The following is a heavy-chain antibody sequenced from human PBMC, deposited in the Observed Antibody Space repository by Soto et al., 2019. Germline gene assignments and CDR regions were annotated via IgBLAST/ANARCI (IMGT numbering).Heavy chain of an antibody. CDR3: AVVLLWFGELIY. J-gene: IGHJ4*02. Sequence: GASVKVSCKASGYTFTSYAMHWVRQAPGQRLEWMGWINAGNGNTKYSQKFQGRVTITRDTSASTAYMELSSLRSGDTAVYYCAVVLLWFGELIYWGQGTLVTVSS. D-gene: IGHD3-10*01. V-gene: IGHV1-3*01. CDR1: GYTFTSYA. CDR2: INAGNGNT.